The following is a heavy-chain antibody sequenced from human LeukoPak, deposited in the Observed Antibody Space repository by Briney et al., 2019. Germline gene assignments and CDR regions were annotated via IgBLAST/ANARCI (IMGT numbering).Heavy chain of an antibody. CDR1: GFTFTNYA. CDR2: MSGRGVST. D-gene: IGHD2-15*01. Sequence: GGSLRLSCAASGFTFTNYAMSWVCQAPGKGLEWVSGMSGRGVSTYYADSVKGRFTISSDNSKNTLYLQMNSLRAEDTAIYYCAKDCNGGNCYIDYWGQGTLVTVAS. V-gene: IGHV3-23*01. J-gene: IGHJ4*02. CDR3: AKDCNGGNCYIDY.